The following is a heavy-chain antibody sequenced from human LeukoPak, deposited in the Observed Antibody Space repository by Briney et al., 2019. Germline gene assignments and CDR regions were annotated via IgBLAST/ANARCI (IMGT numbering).Heavy chain of an antibody. Sequence: SETLPLTCTVSGVSISNYFWSWIRQPPGKGLEWIGYIYYSASTNYNPSLRSRVTISVDTSKNHFSLNLSSVTAADTAVYYCARGGFSYGYFDYWGQGALVTVSS. D-gene: IGHD5-18*01. CDR3: ARGGFSYGYFDY. J-gene: IGHJ4*02. CDR1: GVSISNYF. CDR2: IYYSAST. V-gene: IGHV4-59*01.